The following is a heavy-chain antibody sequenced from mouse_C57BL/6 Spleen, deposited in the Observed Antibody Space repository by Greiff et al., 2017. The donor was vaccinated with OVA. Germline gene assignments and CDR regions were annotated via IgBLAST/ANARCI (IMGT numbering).Heavy chain of an antibody. CDR2: IDPSDSYT. Sequence: QVQLQQPGAELVMPGASVKLSCKASGYTFTSYWMHWVKQRPGQGLEWIGEIDPSDSYTNYNQQFKGKSTWTVDKSSSTAYMQLSSLTSEDSAVYYCARLFAYWGQGTLVTVSA. V-gene: IGHV1-69*01. CDR3: ARLFAY. CDR1: GYTFTSYW. J-gene: IGHJ3*01.